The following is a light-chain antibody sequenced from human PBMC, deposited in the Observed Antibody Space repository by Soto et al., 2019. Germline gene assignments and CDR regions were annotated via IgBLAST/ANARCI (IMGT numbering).Light chain of an antibody. V-gene: IGKV1-39*01. CDR3: QQSYSTLGT. CDR1: HSINNY. CDR2: AAS. J-gene: IGKJ1*01. Sequence: QMTQSPSSLSASVGDRVIITCRADHSINNYLNWYQQKPGQVPKILIYAASTLQSGVPSRFSGSGSGRVFPLTINSLQPEDFATYYCQQSYSTLGTFGRGTRVEI.